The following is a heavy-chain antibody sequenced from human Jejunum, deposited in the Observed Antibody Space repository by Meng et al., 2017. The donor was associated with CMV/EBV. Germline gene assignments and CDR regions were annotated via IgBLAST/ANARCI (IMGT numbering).Heavy chain of an antibody. V-gene: IGHV4-39*07. D-gene: IGHD3-22*01. Sequence: SSGYYWGWIRQPPEKGLEWIGNIYYSGSTYYNPSLKSRVVISVDTSRNQFSLKLSSVTAADTAVYYCARAPYNYFDSSGDPPDYWGQGTLVTVSS. CDR1: SSGYY. CDR3: ARAPYNYFDSSGDPPDY. J-gene: IGHJ4*02. CDR2: IYYSGST.